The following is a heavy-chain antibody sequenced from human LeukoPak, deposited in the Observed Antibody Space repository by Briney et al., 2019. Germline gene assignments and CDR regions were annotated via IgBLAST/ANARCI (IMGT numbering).Heavy chain of an antibody. CDR1: GYSISSGYY. CDR3: ARVNIAVFDY. Sequence: SETLSLTCTVSGYSISSGYYWGWIRQPPGKGLAWIGSIYHSGSTHYNPSLKSRVTISVDTSKNQFSLKLSSVTAADTAVYYCARVNIAVFDYWGQGTLVTVSS. J-gene: IGHJ4*02. V-gene: IGHV4-38-2*02. CDR2: IYHSGST. D-gene: IGHD6-19*01.